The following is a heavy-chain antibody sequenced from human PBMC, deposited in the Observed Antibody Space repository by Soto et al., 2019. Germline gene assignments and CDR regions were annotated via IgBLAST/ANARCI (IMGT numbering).Heavy chain of an antibody. V-gene: IGHV4-4*02. CDR2: IYHSGTT. CDR3: AKSITFDWLFFDY. J-gene: IGHJ4*02. D-gene: IGHD3-9*01. Sequence: PSETLSLTCAVSGGSISRTNWLSWVRQPPGKGLEWIGEIYHSGTTNYNPSLKSRVTMSVDKSKNQFSLKLSSVTAADTAVYYCAKSITFDWLFFDYWGRGTLVTVSS. CDR1: GGSISRTNW.